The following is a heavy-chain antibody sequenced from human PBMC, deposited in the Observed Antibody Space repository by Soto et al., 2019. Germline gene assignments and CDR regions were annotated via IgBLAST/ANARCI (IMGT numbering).Heavy chain of an antibody. CDR3: ARDPQYSSSWYRSNRWFDP. Sequence: SQTLSLTCAISGDSVSSNSAAWNWIRQSPSRGLEWLGRTYYRSKWYNDYAVSVKSRITINPDTSKNQFSLQLNPVTPEDTAVYYCARDPQYSSSWYRSNRWFDPWGQGTLVTVSS. J-gene: IGHJ5*02. D-gene: IGHD6-13*01. CDR1: GDSVSSNSAA. CDR2: TYYRSKWYN. V-gene: IGHV6-1*01.